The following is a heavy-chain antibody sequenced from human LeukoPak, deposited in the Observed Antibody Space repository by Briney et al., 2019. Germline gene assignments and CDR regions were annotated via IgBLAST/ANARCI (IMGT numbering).Heavy chain of an antibody. Sequence: GGSLRLSCAASGFTFSSYEMNWVRQAPGKGLEWVAFIRYDGSNKYYADSVKGRFTISRDNSKNTLYLQMNSLRAEDTAVYYCAWAYYYDSSGYYGSLDYWGQGTLVTVSS. CDR3: AWAYYYDSSGYYGSLDY. J-gene: IGHJ4*02. CDR1: GFTFSSYE. D-gene: IGHD3-22*01. V-gene: IGHV3-30*02. CDR2: IRYDGSNK.